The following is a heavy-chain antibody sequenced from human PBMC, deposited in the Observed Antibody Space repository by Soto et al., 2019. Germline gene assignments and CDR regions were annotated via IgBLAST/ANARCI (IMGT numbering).Heavy chain of an antibody. V-gene: IGHV1-8*01. J-gene: IGHJ4*02. Sequence: QVQLVQSGAEVKKPGASVKVSCKASGYTFSDHDINWVRQATGQGPEWLGWMNPNSGDTGYAQNFQGRVTMTRDNSKRTAYMELSRLRSEDTAVYYCARVGGNWNDDYFDYWGQGTLVTVSS. CDR2: MNPNSGDT. D-gene: IGHD1-1*01. CDR3: ARVGGNWNDDYFDY. CDR1: GYTFSDHD.